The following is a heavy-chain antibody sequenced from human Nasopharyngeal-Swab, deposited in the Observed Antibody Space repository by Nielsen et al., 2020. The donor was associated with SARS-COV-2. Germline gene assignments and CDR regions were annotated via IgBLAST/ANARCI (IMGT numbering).Heavy chain of an antibody. D-gene: IGHD4-17*01. J-gene: IGHJ4*02. V-gene: IGHV3-30*03. CDR3: ARDAPAHYGAFY. CDR2: IAHDASNE. Sequence: VRQALGKGLEWVAFIAHDASNEYYGDSVKGRFSISRDSSKNTLYLQMDSLRGEDTAVYYCARDAPAHYGAFYWGRGTLVTVSS.